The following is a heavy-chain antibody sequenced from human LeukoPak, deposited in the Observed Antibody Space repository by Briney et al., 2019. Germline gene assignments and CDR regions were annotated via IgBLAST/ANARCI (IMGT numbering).Heavy chain of an antibody. J-gene: IGHJ5*02. CDR3: AGGHLGLSP. CDR2: SHNSRTT. Sequence: SETLSLTCTVSGGSISGYSWTWIRQPPGQGLEWIGYSHNSRTTSYNPSLTGRVTISVDTAMDQISLKLNSVTAADTAVYYCAGGHLGLSPWGQGTLVTVSS. D-gene: IGHD3-10*01. V-gene: IGHV4-59*01. CDR1: GGSISGYS.